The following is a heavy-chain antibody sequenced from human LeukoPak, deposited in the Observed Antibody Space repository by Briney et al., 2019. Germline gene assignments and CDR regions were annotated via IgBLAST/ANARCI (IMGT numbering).Heavy chain of an antibody. CDR3: AGARITMVDDAFDI. CDR1: GFTVSSNY. V-gene: IGHV3-66*01. J-gene: IGHJ3*02. D-gene: IGHD3-10*01. CDR2: IYSGGST. Sequence: GGSLRLSCAASGFTVSSNYMSWVRQAPGKGLEWVSVIYSGGSTYYADSVKGRFTISRDNSKNTLYLQMNSLRAEDTAVYCCAGARITMVDDAFDIWGQGTMVTVSS.